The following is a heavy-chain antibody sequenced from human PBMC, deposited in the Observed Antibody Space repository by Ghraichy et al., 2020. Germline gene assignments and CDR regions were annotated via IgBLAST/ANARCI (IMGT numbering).Heavy chain of an antibody. D-gene: IGHD3-16*01. CDR2: IKQDGSEK. J-gene: IGHJ4*02. CDR3: ARDGGGDLDY. CDR1: GFTLSSYW. Sequence: GGSLRLSCAASGFTLSSYWMSWVRQAPGKGLEWVANIKQDGSEKYYVDSVKGRFTISRDNAKNSLYLQMNSLRAEDTAVYYCARDGGGDLDYWGQGTLVTVSS. V-gene: IGHV3-7*01.